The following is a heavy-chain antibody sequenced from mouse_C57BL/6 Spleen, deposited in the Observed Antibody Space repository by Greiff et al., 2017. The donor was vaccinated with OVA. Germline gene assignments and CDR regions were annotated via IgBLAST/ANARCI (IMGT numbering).Heavy chain of an antibody. CDR2: INPSNGGT. CDR3: ARIDYSNYYAMDY. Sequence: VQLQQPGTELVKPGASVKLSCKASGYTFTSYWMHWVKQRPGQGLEWIGNINPSNGGTNYNEKFKSKATLTVDKSSSTAYMQLSSLTSEDSAVYYCARIDYSNYYAMDYWGQGTSVTVSS. D-gene: IGHD2-5*01. CDR1: GYTFTSYW. J-gene: IGHJ4*01. V-gene: IGHV1-53*01.